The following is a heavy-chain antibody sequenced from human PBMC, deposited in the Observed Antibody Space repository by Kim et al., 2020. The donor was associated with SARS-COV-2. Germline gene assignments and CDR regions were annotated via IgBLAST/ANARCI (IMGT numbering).Heavy chain of an antibody. CDR3: ARGRIAVAGTKDFAY. CDR2: INHSGST. D-gene: IGHD6-19*01. V-gene: IGHV4-34*01. J-gene: IGHJ4*02. CDR1: GGSFSGYY. Sequence: SETLSLTCAVYGGSFSGYYWSWIRQPPGKGLEWIGEINHSGSTNYNPSLKSRVTISVDTSKNQFSLKLSSVTAADTAVVYCARGRIAVAGTKDFAYWGQG.